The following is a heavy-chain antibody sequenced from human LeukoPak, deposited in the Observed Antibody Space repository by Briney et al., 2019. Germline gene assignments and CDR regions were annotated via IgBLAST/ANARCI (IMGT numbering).Heavy chain of an antibody. D-gene: IGHD2-8*01. Sequence: PGGSLRLSCVPSGITFSNSALSWVRQAPGKGLEWVSVIYSGGSTYYADSVKGRFTISRDNSKSTLYLQMNSLRDDDSAAYFCARVYLERLTAGYFDHWGQGTQVTVSP. V-gene: IGHV3-66*02. CDR3: ARVYLERLTAGYFDH. J-gene: IGHJ4*02. CDR2: IYSGGST. CDR1: GITFSNSA.